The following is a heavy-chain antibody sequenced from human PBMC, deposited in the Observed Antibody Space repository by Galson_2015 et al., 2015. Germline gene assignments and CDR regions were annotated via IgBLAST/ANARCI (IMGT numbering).Heavy chain of an antibody. Sequence: SLRLSCAASGFTFSSYSMNWVRQAPGQGLEWVSSISSSSSYIYYADSVKGRFTISRDNAITSLYLQMNSLRAEDTAAYYCASGLVEDAFDTRGQGTM. J-gene: IGHJ3*02. CDR2: ISSSSSYI. V-gene: IGHV3-21*01. CDR1: GFTFSSYS. CDR3: ASGLVEDAFDT. D-gene: IGHD2-2*01.